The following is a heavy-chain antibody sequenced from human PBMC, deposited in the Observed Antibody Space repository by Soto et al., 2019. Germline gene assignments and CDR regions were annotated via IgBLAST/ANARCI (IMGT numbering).Heavy chain of an antibody. CDR1: GDSVSSNSAA. V-gene: IGHV6-1*01. D-gene: IGHD3-22*01. CDR2: TYYGSKWYK. CDR3: AREKMATISSAGGYDSSGYYDDDAFDI. J-gene: IGHJ3*02. Sequence: SQTLSLTCALSGDSVSSNSAASNWIRQSTSRGLEWLGRTYYGSKWYKDYAVAVKSRITINPDTSTNQFSLQLNSVTPEDTAVYYCAREKMATISSAGGYDSSGYYDDDAFDIWGQGTMVTVSS.